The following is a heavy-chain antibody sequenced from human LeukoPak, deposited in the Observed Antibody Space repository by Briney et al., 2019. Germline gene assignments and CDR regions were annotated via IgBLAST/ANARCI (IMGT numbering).Heavy chain of an antibody. CDR2: INHSGST. D-gene: IGHD2/OR15-2a*01. Sequence: SETLSLTCTVSGGSISSSSYYWSWIRQPPGKGLEWIGEINHSGSTNYNPSLKSRVTISVDTSKNQFSLKLSSVTAADTAVYYCARGILSLNWFDPWGQGTLVTVSS. CDR3: ARGILSLNWFDP. V-gene: IGHV4-39*07. J-gene: IGHJ5*02. CDR1: GGSISSSSYY.